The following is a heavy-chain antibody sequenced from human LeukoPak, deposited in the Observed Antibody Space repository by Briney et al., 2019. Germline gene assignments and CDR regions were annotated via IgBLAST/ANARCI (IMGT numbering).Heavy chain of an antibody. J-gene: IGHJ3*02. V-gene: IGHV4-61*02. D-gene: IGHD5-18*01. Sequence: TLSLTCTVSGGSISSGSYYWSWIRQPAGKGLEWIGGIYTSGSTNYNPSLKSRATISLAPSRNRFSLKLTSVTAADTAVYYCASRKLDTAMGGAFDIWGQGTMVTVSS. CDR2: IYTSGST. CDR1: GGSISSGSYY. CDR3: ASRKLDTAMGGAFDI.